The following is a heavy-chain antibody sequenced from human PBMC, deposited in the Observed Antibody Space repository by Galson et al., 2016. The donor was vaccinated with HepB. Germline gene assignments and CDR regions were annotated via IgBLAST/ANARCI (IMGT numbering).Heavy chain of an antibody. CDR3: ARDRGTWDGSGELIDI. V-gene: IGHV6-1*01. Sequence: CAISGDSVSSNGAAWNWIRQSPSRGLEWLGRTYYRSKWYNKYAVSVQGRITINPDTSKNQFSLQLNSVTPADTAVYYCARDRGTWDGSGELIDIWGQGTMVTVSS. J-gene: IGHJ3*02. CDR1: GDSVSSNGAA. CDR2: TYYRSKWYN. D-gene: IGHD3-10*01.